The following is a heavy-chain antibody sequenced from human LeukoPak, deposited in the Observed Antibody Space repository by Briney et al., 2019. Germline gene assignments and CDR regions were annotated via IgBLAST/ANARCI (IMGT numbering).Heavy chain of an antibody. V-gene: IGHV1-69*01. J-gene: IGHJ4*02. D-gene: IGHD3-22*01. Sequence: ASVKVSCKASGGTFSSYAISWVRQAPGQGLEWMGGIIPIFGTANYAQKFQGRVTITADESTSTAYMELSSLRSEDTAVYYCARQSYYDSRLSDYWGQGTLVTVSS. CDR2: IIPIFGTA. CDR3: ARQSYYDSRLSDY. CDR1: GGTFSSYA.